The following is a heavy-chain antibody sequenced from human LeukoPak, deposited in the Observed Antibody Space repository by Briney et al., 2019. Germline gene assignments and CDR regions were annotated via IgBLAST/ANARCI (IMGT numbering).Heavy chain of an antibody. V-gene: IGHV3-9*03. Sequence: GGSLRLSCETAGFTFDDYAMHWVRQAPGEGLEWASGISWNSGSIGYADSVKGRFTISRDNAKNSLYLQMNSLRADDMALYYCAKGYGSGSYYLIDYWGQGTLVTVSS. D-gene: IGHD3-10*01. J-gene: IGHJ4*02. CDR2: ISWNSGSI. CDR1: GFTFDDYA. CDR3: AKGYGSGSYYLIDY.